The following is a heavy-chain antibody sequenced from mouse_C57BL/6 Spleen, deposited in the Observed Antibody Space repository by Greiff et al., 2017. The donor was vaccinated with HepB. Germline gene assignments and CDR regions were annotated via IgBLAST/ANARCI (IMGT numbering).Heavy chain of an antibody. CDR1: GYSITSGYY. CDR3: ARWDDYEGYYFDY. J-gene: IGHJ2*01. Sequence: EVKLVESGPGLVKPSQSLSLTCSVTGYSITSGYYWNWIRQFPGNKLEWMGYISYDGSNNYNPSLKNRISITRDTSKNQFFLKLNSVTTEDTATYYCARWDDYEGYYFDYWGQGTTLTVSS. CDR2: ISYDGSN. D-gene: IGHD2-4*01. V-gene: IGHV3-6*01.